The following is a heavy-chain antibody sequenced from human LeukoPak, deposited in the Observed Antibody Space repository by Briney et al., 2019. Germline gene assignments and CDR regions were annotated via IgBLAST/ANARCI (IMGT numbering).Heavy chain of an antibody. Sequence: GGSLRLPCAASGFTFSTSWMHWVRQAPGKGLVWVSQINSDGGRTRYADSVKGRLTISRDNAKNTVYLQMNSLRTDDTAMYYCARGRNGFFDYWGHGTLVTVSS. J-gene: IGHJ4*01. CDR2: INSDGGRT. CDR1: GFTFSTSW. D-gene: IGHD5-24*01. V-gene: IGHV3-74*01. CDR3: ARGRNGFFDY.